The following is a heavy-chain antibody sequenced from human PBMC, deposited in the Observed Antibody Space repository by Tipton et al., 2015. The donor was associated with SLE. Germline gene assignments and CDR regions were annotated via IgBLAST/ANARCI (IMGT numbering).Heavy chain of an antibody. Sequence: TLSLTCTVSGGSISSYYWSWIRQPPGKGLEWIGYIYYSGSTNYNPSLKSRVTISVDTSKNQFSLKLSSVTAADTAVYYCAREGIAAAGYYFDYWGQGTLVTVSS. CDR3: AREGIAAAGYYFDY. V-gene: IGHV4-59*12. CDR2: IYYSGST. D-gene: IGHD6-13*01. CDR1: GGSISSYY. J-gene: IGHJ4*02.